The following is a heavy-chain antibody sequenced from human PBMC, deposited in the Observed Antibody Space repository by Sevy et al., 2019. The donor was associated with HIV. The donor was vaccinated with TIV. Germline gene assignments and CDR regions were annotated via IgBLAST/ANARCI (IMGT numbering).Heavy chain of an antibody. D-gene: IGHD3-10*01. CDR1: GFTFATYA. J-gene: IGHJ4*02. Sequence: GGSLRLSCAASGFTFATYAMTWVRQAPGKGLEWVSVISFGGADTYYADSVKGRFTISRDNSKNTLNLQMNSLRAEDTAVFYCAKDRVSGSYYTGDFDSWGQGTLVTVSS. CDR2: ISFGGADT. CDR3: AKDRVSGSYYTGDFDS. V-gene: IGHV3-23*01.